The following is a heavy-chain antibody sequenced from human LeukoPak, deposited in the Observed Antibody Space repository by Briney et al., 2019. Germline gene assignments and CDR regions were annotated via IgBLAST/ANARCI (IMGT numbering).Heavy chain of an antibody. V-gene: IGHV4-38-2*02. CDR1: GYSISSGYY. D-gene: IGHD2-21*01. Sequence: SETLSLTCTVSGYSISSGYYWGWIRQPPGKGLEWIGSIYHSGSTYHNPSLKSRVTISVDTSKNHFSLKLTSVTAADTAVYYCARHPVLLSGMDVWGQGTTVTVSS. CDR2: IYHSGST. CDR3: ARHPVLLSGMDV. J-gene: IGHJ6*02.